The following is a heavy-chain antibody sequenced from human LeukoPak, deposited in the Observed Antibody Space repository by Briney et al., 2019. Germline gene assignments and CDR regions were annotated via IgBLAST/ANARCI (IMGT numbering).Heavy chain of an antibody. V-gene: IGHV1-2*02. CDR2: INPNSGGT. CDR3: VRDPSAARDDIDY. J-gene: IGHJ4*02. D-gene: IGHD1-1*01. CDR1: GYTFTDYY. Sequence: ASVKVSFKASGYTFTDYYIHWVRQAPGQGLEWMGWINPNSGGTSYAQKFQGRVTMTRDTTISTAYMELSSLTSDDTAVYYCVRDPSAARDDIDYWGQGTLVTVSS.